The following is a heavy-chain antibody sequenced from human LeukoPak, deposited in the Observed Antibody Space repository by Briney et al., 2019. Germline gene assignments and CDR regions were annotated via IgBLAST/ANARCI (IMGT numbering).Heavy chain of an antibody. CDR1: GFTFSSYG. CDR2: ISYDGSNK. CDR3: AKDQLPWFGSDGMDV. Sequence: PGRSLRLSCAASGFTFSSYGMHWVRQAPGKGLEWVAVISYDGSNKYYADSVKGRFTISRDNSKNTLYLQMNSLRAEDTAVYYCAKDQLPWFGSDGMDVWGQGTTVTVSS. D-gene: IGHD3-10*01. V-gene: IGHV3-30*18. J-gene: IGHJ6*02.